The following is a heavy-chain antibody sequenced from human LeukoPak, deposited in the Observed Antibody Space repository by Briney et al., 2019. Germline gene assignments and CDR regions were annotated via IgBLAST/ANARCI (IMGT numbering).Heavy chain of an antibody. V-gene: IGHV3-43*02. J-gene: IGHJ4*02. CDR3: AKGADPLTWRMTTVAGTRFDF. Sequence: PGGSLRLSCAVSGFAFDDYSMHWVRQAPGKGLQWVSLISGDGGSRYYAGSVKGRFTVSGDNNKNSLYLQMSRLRPEDTAFYYCAKGADPLTWRMTTVAGTRFDFWGQGTLVTVSS. CDR1: GFAFDDYS. CDR2: ISGDGGSR. D-gene: IGHD6-19*01.